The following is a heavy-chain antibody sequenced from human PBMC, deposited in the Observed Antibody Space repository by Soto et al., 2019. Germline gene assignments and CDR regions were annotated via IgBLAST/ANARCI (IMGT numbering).Heavy chain of an antibody. CDR1: GYSFTSYD. CDR3: ARYPYTSYCSDGSCSYDAFDI. CDR2: MNPNSGNT. D-gene: IGHD2-15*01. J-gene: IGHJ3*02. V-gene: IGHV1-8*01. Sequence: QVQMVQSGAEVKKPGASVKVSCRASGYSFTSYDVNWVRQATGQGLEWMGWMNPNSGNTAFAQKFQGRVTMTRDTPISTAYMELSGLRSEDTVVYYCARYPYTSYCSDGSCSYDAFDIWGQGTVVTVSS.